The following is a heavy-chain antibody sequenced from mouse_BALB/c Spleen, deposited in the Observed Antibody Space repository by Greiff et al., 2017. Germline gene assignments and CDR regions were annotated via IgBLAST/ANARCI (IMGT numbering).Heavy chain of an antibody. CDR1: GYSITSDYA. J-gene: IGHJ4*01. CDR3: ARGAPMDY. V-gene: IGHV3-2*02. CDR2: ISYSGST. Sequence: EVKLVESGPGLVKPSQSLSLTCTVTGYSITSDYAWNWIRQFPGNKLEWMGYISYSGSTSYNPSLKSRISITRDTSKNQFFLQLNSVTTEDTATYYCARGAPMDYWGQGTSVTVSS.